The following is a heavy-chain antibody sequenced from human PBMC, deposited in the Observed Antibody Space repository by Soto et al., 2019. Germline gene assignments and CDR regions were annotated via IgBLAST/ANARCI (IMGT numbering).Heavy chain of an antibody. CDR1: GYTFTGYY. J-gene: IGHJ6*03. Sequence: ASVNVSCKASGYTFTGYYMHWVRQAPGQGLEWMGWINPNSGGTNYAQKFQGRVTMTRDTSISTAYMELSRLGSDDTAVYYCARAGSSGGYYYYYMDVWGKGTTVTVSS. CDR3: ARAGSSGGYYYYYMDV. V-gene: IGHV1-2*02. CDR2: INPNSGGT. D-gene: IGHD6-6*01.